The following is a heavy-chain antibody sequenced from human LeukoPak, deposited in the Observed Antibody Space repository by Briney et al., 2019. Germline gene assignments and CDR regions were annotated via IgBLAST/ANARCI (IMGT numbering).Heavy chain of an antibody. CDR2: ISVHNGNT. D-gene: IGHD2-2*01. V-gene: IGHV1-18*01. CDR3: ARDCSSGSCYGLDY. J-gene: IGHJ4*02. CDR1: GGTFSSYG. Sequence: ASVTVSCTASGGTFSSYGISWVRQAPGQGLEWMGWISVHNGNTNYAQKLQGRVTMTTDTSTSTAYMELRSLRSDDTAVYYCARDCSSGSCYGLDYWGQGTLVTVSS.